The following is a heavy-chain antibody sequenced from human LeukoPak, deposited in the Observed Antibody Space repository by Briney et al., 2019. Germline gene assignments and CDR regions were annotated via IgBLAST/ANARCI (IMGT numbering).Heavy chain of an antibody. J-gene: IGHJ6*02. CDR2: IIPIFGTA. CDR3: ASGNKYYYYYYGMDV. Sequence: SVKVSCKASGGTFSSYAISWVRQAPGQGLEWMGGIIPIFGTANYAQKFQGRVTITADESTSTAYMELSSLRSEDTAVYYCASGNKYYYYYYGMDVWGQGTTVTVSS. CDR1: GGTFSSYA. V-gene: IGHV1-69*01. D-gene: IGHD1/OR15-1a*01.